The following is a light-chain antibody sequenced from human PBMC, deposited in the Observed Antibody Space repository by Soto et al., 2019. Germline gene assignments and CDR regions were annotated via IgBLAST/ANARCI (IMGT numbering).Light chain of an antibody. V-gene: IGKV1-17*01. CDR1: QDIRSD. Sequence: DIQMTQSPSSLSACVGDRVTITYRASQDIRSDLGWFQQKPGKAPKRLIYAASSLQSGVPSRFSGSGSGTEFTLTISSLQPEDYATYYCLQHNDYPPTFGQGTKVEI. CDR2: AAS. CDR3: LQHNDYPPT. J-gene: IGKJ1*01.